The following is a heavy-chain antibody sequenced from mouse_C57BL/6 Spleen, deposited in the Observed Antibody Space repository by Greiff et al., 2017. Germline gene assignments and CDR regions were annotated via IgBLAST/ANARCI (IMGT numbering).Heavy chain of an antibody. V-gene: IGHV1-18*01. Sequence: EVHLVESGPELVKPGASVKIPCKASGYTFTDYNMDWVKQSHGKSLEWIGDINPNNGGTIYNQKFKGKATLTVDKSSSTAYMELRSLTSEDTAVYYCARWGDPYAMDYWGQGTSVTVSS. CDR1: GYTFTDYN. CDR2: INPNNGGT. J-gene: IGHJ4*01. CDR3: ARWGDPYAMDY.